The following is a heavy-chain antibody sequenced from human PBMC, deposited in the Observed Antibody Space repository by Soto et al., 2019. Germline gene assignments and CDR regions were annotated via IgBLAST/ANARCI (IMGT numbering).Heavy chain of an antibody. CDR2: IEYSGRT. CDR1: GDSMRNSY. CDR3: ARGRFGADVDF. D-gene: IGHD3-10*01. Sequence: QVQLQESGPGLVKPSETLSLSCTVSGDSMRNSYWSWIRQSPGKGLEWMAYIEYSGRTEVKPSLQSRVTVASDTSKNQFFLTLNSVTAADTAIYYCARGRFGADVDFWGPGPLVAVSP. V-gene: IGHV4-59*01. J-gene: IGHJ4*02.